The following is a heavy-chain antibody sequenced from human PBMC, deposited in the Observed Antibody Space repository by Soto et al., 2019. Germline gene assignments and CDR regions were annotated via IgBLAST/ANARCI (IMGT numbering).Heavy chain of an antibody. CDR3: ASLRPFGQYFDY. J-gene: IGHJ4*02. V-gene: IGHV4-31*03. CDR1: GGSISSGGYY. Sequence: PSETLSLTCTVSGGSISSGGYYWSWIRQHPGKGLEWIGYIYYSGSTYYNPSLKSRVTISVDTSKNQFSLKLSSVTAADTAVYYCASLRPFGQYFDYWGQGTLVTVSS. CDR2: IYYSGST. D-gene: IGHD3-10*01.